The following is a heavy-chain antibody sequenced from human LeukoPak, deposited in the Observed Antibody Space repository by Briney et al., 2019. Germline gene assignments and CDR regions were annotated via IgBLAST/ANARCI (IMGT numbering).Heavy chain of an antibody. V-gene: IGHV3-23*01. CDR3: AKTLQQLVTYYFDY. Sequence: GGSLRLSCAASGFTFSNFWMHWVRQAPGKGLEWVSAISGSGGSTYYADSVKGRFTISRDNSKNTLYLQMNSLRAEDTAVYYCAKTLQQLVTYYFDYWGQGTLVTVSS. D-gene: IGHD6-13*01. CDR2: ISGSGGST. J-gene: IGHJ4*02. CDR1: GFTFSNFW.